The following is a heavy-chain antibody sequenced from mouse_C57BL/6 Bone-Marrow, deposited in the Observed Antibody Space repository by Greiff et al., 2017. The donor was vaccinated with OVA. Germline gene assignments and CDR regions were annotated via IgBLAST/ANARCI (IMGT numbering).Heavy chain of an antibody. CDR3: AREGPFYYYGSSYYAMDY. V-gene: IGHV5-17*01. D-gene: IGHD1-1*01. J-gene: IGHJ4*01. Sequence: EVMLVESGGGLVKPGGSLKLSCAASGFTFSDYGMHWVRQAPEKGLEWVAYISSGSSTIYYADTVKGRFTISRDNAKNTLFLQMTSLRSEDTAMYYCAREGPFYYYGSSYYAMDYWGQGTSVTVSS. CDR2: ISSGSSTI. CDR1: GFTFSDYG.